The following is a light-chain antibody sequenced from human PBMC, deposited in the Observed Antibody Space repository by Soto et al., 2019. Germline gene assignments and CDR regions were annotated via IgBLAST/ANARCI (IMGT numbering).Light chain of an antibody. CDR2: GVS. V-gene: IGKV3-20*01. J-gene: IGKJ2*01. CDR3: QQYGGSPPKYT. Sequence: EIVLTQSPGTRSLSPGERATLSCRASQSLSSNYLAWYQQKPGQAPRLLIYGVSSRATGIPDRFSGSGSGTDFTLTISRLEPEDFAIYYCQQYGGSPPKYTFGQGTKLEIK. CDR1: QSLSSNY.